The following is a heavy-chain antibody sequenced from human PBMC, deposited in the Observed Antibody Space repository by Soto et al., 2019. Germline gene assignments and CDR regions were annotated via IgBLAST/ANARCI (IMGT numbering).Heavy chain of an antibody. Sequence: KTSETLSLTCTVSGGSISSGGYYWSWIRQHPGKGLEWVGYIYYSGSTYYNPSLKSRVTISVDTSKNQFSLKLSSVTAADTAVYYCARDRGTGSGYYGYYYYGMDVWGQGTTVTVSS. V-gene: IGHV4-31*03. J-gene: IGHJ6*02. CDR3: ARDRGTGSGYYGYYYYGMDV. CDR1: GGSISSGGYY. CDR2: IYYSGST. D-gene: IGHD3-3*01.